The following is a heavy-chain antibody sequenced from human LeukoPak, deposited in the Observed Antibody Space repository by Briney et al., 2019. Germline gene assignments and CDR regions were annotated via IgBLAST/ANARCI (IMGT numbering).Heavy chain of an antibody. V-gene: IGHV1-18*01. CDR1: GYTFTSYG. CDR2: ISAYNGKT. J-gene: IGHJ4*02. D-gene: IGHD3-22*01. Sequence: ASVTVSCKSSGYTFTSYGISWVRQPPGQGLEWMGWISAYNGKTNYAQKLQGRVTMTTDTSTSTAYMELRSLRSDDTAAYYCAREAIYYDSSGYYGFDYWGQGTLVTVSS. CDR3: AREAIYYDSSGYYGFDY.